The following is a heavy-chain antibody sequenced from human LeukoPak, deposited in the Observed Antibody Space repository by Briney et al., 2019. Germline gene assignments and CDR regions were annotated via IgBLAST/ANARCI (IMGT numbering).Heavy chain of an antibody. Sequence: GGSLRLSCAASGFIFSDYAMSWVRQAPGKGLEWVGFIRSKAYGGTTEYAASVKGRFTISRDDSKSIAYLQMNSLKTEDTAVYYCTTPPLFWSGYYPTGFDYWGQGTLVTVSS. J-gene: IGHJ4*02. V-gene: IGHV3-49*04. CDR2: IRSKAYGGTT. CDR1: GFIFSDYA. D-gene: IGHD3-3*01. CDR3: TTPPLFWSGYYPTGFDY.